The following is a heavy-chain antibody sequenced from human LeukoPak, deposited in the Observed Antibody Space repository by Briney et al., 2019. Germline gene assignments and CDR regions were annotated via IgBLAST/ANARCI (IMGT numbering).Heavy chain of an antibody. CDR2: IYYSGST. CDR1: GGSISNSY. D-gene: IGHD3-3*01. V-gene: IGHV4-59*08. Sequence: SETLSRTRIVSGGSISNSYWSWIRQPPGKGLQWIGYIYYSGSTNYNPSLKSRVTISGDTSKNQFSLKLSSVTAADTAVYYCARTLYSRGFYTVDYWGQGTLVTVSS. J-gene: IGHJ4*02. CDR3: ARTLYSRGFYTVDY.